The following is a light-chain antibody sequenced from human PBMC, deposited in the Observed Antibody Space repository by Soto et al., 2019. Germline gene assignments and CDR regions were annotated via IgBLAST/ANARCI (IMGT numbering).Light chain of an antibody. CDR2: DAS. J-gene: IGKJ5*01. CDR3: QQYNNLPLIT. CDR1: QSVGSD. V-gene: IGKV3D-15*01. Sequence: IVVTQSKRTLSLSPGERATLSCRAIQSVGSDYVAWYQHRPGQAPRLLIYDASNRATGIPARFSGSGSGAEFTLTISSLQSEDFAVYYCQQYNNLPLITSC.